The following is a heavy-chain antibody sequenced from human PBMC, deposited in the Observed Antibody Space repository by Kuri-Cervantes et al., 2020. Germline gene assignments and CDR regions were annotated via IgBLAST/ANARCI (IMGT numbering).Heavy chain of an antibody. D-gene: IGHD6-19*01. CDR3: TRDSGVDFSGWNGAY. V-gene: IGHV3-15*01. CDR2: IKKKTDGGTT. Sequence: GESQKISCAASGRVFSIHVMHWVRPAPGKGLEWVGRIKKKTDGGTTDYAAPVKGRFTISTDDSTNTLYLQMNSLNTEDTAVYYCTRDSGVDFSGWNGAYWGQGTLVTVSS. CDR1: GRVFSIHV. J-gene: IGHJ4*02.